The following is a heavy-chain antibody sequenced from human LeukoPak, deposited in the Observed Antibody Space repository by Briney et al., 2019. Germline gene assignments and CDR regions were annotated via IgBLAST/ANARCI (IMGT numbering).Heavy chain of an antibody. CDR2: IIPVFATA. V-gene: IGHV1-69*06. D-gene: IGHD3-10*01. Sequence: SVKVSCKASGGTFSSYAISWVRQAPGQGPEWMGGIIPVFATANYAQKFQGRVTITAAKSTSTAYMELSSLRSEDTAVYYCARPRFPYYRLSGADYYYMDVWGKGTTVTVSS. J-gene: IGHJ6*03. CDR3: ARPRFPYYRLSGADYYYMDV. CDR1: GGTFSSYA.